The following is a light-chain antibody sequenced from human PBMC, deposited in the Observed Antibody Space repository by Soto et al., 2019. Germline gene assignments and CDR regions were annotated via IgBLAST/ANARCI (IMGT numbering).Light chain of an antibody. CDR2: RAS. CDR3: QQYQNLWT. J-gene: IGKJ1*01. CDR1: QTIYSN. Sequence: LVMTQSPATLSVSPGERATLSCRAGQTIYSNVAWYQQRPGQAPRLIIYRASSRATGVPARFSGSGSGTEFTLTISSLQSEDFALYYCQQYQNLWTFGQGTKVDIK. V-gene: IGKV3-15*01.